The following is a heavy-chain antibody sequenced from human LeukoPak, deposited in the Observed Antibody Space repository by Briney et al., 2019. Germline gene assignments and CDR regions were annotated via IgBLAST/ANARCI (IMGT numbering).Heavy chain of an antibody. J-gene: IGHJ4*02. CDR3: ASLYSGSACDY. V-gene: IGHV3-30-3*01. CDR2: ISYDGSNK. D-gene: IGHD1-26*01. Sequence: GRSLRLSCAASGFTFSSYAMHWVRQAPGKGLEWVAVISYDGSNKYYADSVKGRFTISRDNSKNTLYLQMNSLRAEDTAVYYCASLYSGSACDYWGQGTLVTVSS. CDR1: GFTFSSYA.